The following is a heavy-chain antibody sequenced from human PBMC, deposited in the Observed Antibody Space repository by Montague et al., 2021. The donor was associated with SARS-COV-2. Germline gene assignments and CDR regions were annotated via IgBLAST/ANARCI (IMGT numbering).Heavy chain of an antibody. Sequence: SETLSLTCAVYGGSFSGYYWSWIRQPPGKGLEWIGEINHSGSTNYNPSLKSRVTISVDTSKNQFSLKLSSVTAADTAVHYCTREGYQVLWSDYYYYGMDVWGRGTTVTVSS. V-gene: IGHV4-34*01. CDR1: GGSFSGYY. CDR2: INHSGST. CDR3: TREGYQVLWSDYYYYGMDV. D-gene: IGHD2-2*01. J-gene: IGHJ6*02.